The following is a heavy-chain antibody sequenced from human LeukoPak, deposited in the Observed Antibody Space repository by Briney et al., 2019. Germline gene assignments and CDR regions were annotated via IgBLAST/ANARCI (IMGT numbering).Heavy chain of an antibody. CDR3: AKGLAYCGGDCYAYYYYGMDV. J-gene: IGHJ6*02. CDR1: GFTFSSYA. D-gene: IGHD2-21*02. Sequence: GGSLRLSCAASGFTFSSYAMHWVRQAPGKGLEWVAVISYDGSNKYYADSVKGRFTMSRDNSKNTLYLQMNSLRAEDTAVYYCAKGLAYCGGDCYAYYYYGMDVWGQGTTVTVSS. V-gene: IGHV3-30-3*01. CDR2: ISYDGSNK.